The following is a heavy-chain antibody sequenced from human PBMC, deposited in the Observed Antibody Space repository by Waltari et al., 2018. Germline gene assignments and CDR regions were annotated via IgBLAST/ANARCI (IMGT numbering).Heavy chain of an antibody. V-gene: IGHV4-39*01. CDR3: ARHFVRDYVFDY. J-gene: IGHJ4*02. CDR1: GGSISSSSYY. D-gene: IGHD4-17*01. CDR2: IYYSGST. Sequence: QLQLQESGPGLVKPSETLSLTCTVSGGSISSSSYYWGWIRQPPGKAPPPTPPPPQPPGKGLEWIGSIYYSGSTYYNPSLKSRVTISVDTSKNQFSLKLSSVTAADTAVYYCARHFVRDYVFDYWGQGTLVTVSS.